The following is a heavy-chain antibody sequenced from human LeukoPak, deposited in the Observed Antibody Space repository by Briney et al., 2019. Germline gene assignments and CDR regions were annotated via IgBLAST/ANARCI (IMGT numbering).Heavy chain of an antibody. V-gene: IGHV3-7*03. Sequence: PGGSLRLSCTASGFIFSSYWMTWVRQAPGKGLEWVANIKQDGNEKYYVDSVKGRFTISRDNAQNSLYLQMNSLRADDTAVYYCARDLRGSSSWSYWGQGTLVTVSS. CDR3: ARDLRGSSSWSY. CDR2: IKQDGNEK. CDR1: GFIFSSYW. J-gene: IGHJ4*02. D-gene: IGHD6-13*01.